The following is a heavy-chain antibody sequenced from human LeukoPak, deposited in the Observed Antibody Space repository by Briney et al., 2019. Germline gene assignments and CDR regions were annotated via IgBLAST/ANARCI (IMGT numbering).Heavy chain of an antibody. D-gene: IGHD6-13*01. V-gene: IGHV3-11*04. Sequence: GGSLRLSCAASGFTFSDYYMSWIRQAPGKGLEWVSYISSSGSTIHYADSVKGRFTISRDNAKNSLYLQMNSLRAEDTAVYYCARGYSSSWYLPYYYYYYMDVWGKGTTVTISS. J-gene: IGHJ6*03. CDR3: ARGYSSSWYLPYYYYYYMDV. CDR1: GFTFSDYY. CDR2: ISSSGSTI.